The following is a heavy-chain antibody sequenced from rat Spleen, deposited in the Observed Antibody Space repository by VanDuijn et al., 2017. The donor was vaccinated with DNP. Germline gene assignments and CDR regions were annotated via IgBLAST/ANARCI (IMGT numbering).Heavy chain of an antibody. CDR2: INSAGST. D-gene: IGHD1-9*01. J-gene: IGHJ2*01. Sequence: EVQLQESGPGLVKPSQSLSLSCSVTGYSITSNFWGWIRKFPGNKLEWMGYINSAGSTNYNPSLKSRISITRDTSKNQFFLQVNSVTTEDTATYYCARHLTMGITPFDYWGQGVMVTVSS. V-gene: IGHV3-3*01. CDR1: GYSITSNF. CDR3: ARHLTMGITPFDY.